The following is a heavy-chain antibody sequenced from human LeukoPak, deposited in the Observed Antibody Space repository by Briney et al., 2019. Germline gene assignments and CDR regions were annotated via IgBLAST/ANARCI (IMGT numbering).Heavy chain of an antibody. J-gene: IGHJ4*02. Sequence: PGGSLRLSCAASGFTFSIYAMSWVRQAPGKGLQWVSSITSSGDGTYYADSVKGRFTISSDNSENMLYLQMNSLRVEDTAVYFCAKDRPNYYGSNGHYYRRDGDYWGQGTLVTVSS. CDR2: ITSSGDGT. V-gene: IGHV3-23*01. CDR1: GFTFSIYA. CDR3: AKDRPNYYGSNGHYYRRDGDY. D-gene: IGHD3-22*01.